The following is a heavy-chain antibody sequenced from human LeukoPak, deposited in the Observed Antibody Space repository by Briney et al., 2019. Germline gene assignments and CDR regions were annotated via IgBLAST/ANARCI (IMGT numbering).Heavy chain of an antibody. J-gene: IGHJ4*02. V-gene: IGHV4-39*01. D-gene: IGHD6-19*01. CDR2: IYYSGST. Sequence: SETLSLTCTVSGASISSSSYYWGWIRRPPGKGLEWIGSIYYSGSTYYNPSLKSRVTISVDTSKNQFSLKLSSVTAADTAVYYCARPISGWYYFDYWGQGTLVTVSS. CDR1: GASISSSSYY. CDR3: ARPISGWYYFDY.